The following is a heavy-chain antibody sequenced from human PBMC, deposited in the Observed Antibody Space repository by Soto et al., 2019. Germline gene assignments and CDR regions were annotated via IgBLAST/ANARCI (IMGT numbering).Heavy chain of an antibody. Sequence: QVQLVESGGGVVQPGRSLRLSCAASGFTFSSYGMHWVRQAPGKGLEWVAVISYDGSNKYYADSVKGRFTISRDNSKNTLYLQMNSLRAEDTAVYYCAKVAAGEMATANWFDPWGQGTLVTVSS. CDR2: ISYDGSNK. V-gene: IGHV3-30*18. CDR3: AKVAAGEMATANWFDP. D-gene: IGHD6-25*01. CDR1: GFTFSSYG. J-gene: IGHJ5*02.